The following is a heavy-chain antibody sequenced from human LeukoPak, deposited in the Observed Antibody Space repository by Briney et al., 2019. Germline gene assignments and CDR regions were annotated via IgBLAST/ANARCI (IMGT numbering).Heavy chain of an antibody. CDR1: GFTFSSYG. Sequence: HPGGSLRPSCAASGFTFSSYGMHWVRQAPGKGLEWVAVISYDGSNKYYADSVKGRFTISRDNSKNTLYLQMNSLRAEDTAVYYCGTVPPSEGVAGKGSFDYWGQGTLVTVSS. D-gene: IGHD6-19*01. CDR3: GTVPPSEGVAGKGSFDY. V-gene: IGHV3-30*03. J-gene: IGHJ4*02. CDR2: ISYDGSNK.